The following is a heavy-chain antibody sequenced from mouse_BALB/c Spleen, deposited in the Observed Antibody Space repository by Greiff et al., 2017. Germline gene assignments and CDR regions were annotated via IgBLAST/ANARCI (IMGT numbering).Heavy chain of an antibody. V-gene: IGHV5-17*02. D-gene: IGHD6-1*01. J-gene: IGHJ4*01. CDR3: ARGGICAPVYAMDY. CDR2: ISSGSSTI. Sequence: EVKLVESGGGLVQPGGSRKLSCAASGFTFSSFGMHWVRQAPEKGLEWVAYISSGSSTIYYADTVKGRFTISRDNPKNTLFLQMTSLRSEDTAMYYCARGGICAPVYAMDYWGQGTSVTVSS. CDR1: GFTFSSFG.